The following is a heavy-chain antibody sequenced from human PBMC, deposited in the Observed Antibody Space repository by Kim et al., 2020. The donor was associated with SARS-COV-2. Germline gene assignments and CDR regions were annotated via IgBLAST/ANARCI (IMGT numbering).Heavy chain of an antibody. CDR1: GGSISSSSYY. CDR3: ARRRPKPGKAFDI. V-gene: IGHV4-39*01. Sequence: SETLSLTCTVSGGSISSSSYYWGWIRQPPGKGLEWIGSIYYSGSTYYNPSLKSRVTISVDTSKNQFSLKLTSVTAADTAVYYCARRRPKPGKAFDIWGQGTMVTVSS. CDR2: IYYSGST. J-gene: IGHJ3*02.